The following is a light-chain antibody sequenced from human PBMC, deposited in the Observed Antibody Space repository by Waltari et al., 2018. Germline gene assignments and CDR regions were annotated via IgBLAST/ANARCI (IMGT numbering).Light chain of an antibody. Sequence: QSALTQPASVSGSPGQSITLSCTRTSRDVGSYNLFSWYQQHPGKAPKLMIYEVSKRPSGVSNRFSGSKSGNTASLTISGLQAEDEADYYCCSYAGSSSWVFGGGTKLTVL. CDR3: CSYAGSSSWV. J-gene: IGLJ3*02. CDR1: SRDVGSYNL. CDR2: EVS. V-gene: IGLV2-23*02.